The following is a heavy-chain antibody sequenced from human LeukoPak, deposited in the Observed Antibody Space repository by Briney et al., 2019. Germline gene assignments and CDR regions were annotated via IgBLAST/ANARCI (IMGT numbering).Heavy chain of an antibody. CDR1: GGSFSAHY. J-gene: IGHJ4*02. CDR2: TNHSGST. V-gene: IGHV4-34*01. D-gene: IGHD3-22*01. CDR3: ARERDSSGYYYRGFGIDY. Sequence: SETLSLTCAVYGGSFSAHYWSWIRQPPGKGLEWIGETNHSGSTNYNPSLKSRVTMSVDTSKNQFSLKLSSVTAADTAVYYCARERDSSGYYYRGFGIDYWGQGTLVTVSS.